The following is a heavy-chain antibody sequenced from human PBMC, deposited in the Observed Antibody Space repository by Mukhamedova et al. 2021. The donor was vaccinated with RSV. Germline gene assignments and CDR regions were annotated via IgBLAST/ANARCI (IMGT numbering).Heavy chain of an antibody. CDR3: AKKGAWFDAFDI. D-gene: IGHD1-26*01. CDR2: IYSGGSST. J-gene: IGHJ3*02. Sequence: GLEWVSVIYSGGSSTYYADSVKGRFTISRDNSKNTLYLQMNSLRAEDTAVYYCAKKGAWFDAFDIWGQGTMVTVSS. V-gene: IGHV3-23*03.